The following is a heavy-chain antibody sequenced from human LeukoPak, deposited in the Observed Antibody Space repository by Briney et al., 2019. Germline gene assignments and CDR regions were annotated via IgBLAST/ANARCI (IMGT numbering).Heavy chain of an antibody. CDR2: INPNSGGT. V-gene: IGHV1-2*02. CDR1: GYTFTGYY. Sequence: GASVKVSCKASGYTFTGYYMHWVRQAPGQGLEWMGWINPNSGGTNYAQKFQGRVTMTRDTSISTAYMELSRLRSDDTAVYYCASNLWFGELLFDYWGQGTLVTVSS. CDR3: ASNLWFGELLFDY. J-gene: IGHJ4*02. D-gene: IGHD3-10*01.